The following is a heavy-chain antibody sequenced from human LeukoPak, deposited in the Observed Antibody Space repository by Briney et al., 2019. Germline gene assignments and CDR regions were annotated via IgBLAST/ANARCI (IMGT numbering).Heavy chain of an antibody. D-gene: IGHD2-2*01. V-gene: IGHV1-24*01. CDR3: ATGTEKTSAFDI. J-gene: IGHJ3*02. CDR1: GYTLTELS. Sequence: ASVKVSCKVSGYTLTELSMHWVRQAPGKGLEWMGGFDPEDGETIYAQKFQGRVTMTEDTSTDTAYTELSSLRSEDTAVYYCATGTEKTSAFDIWGQGTMVTVSS. CDR2: FDPEDGET.